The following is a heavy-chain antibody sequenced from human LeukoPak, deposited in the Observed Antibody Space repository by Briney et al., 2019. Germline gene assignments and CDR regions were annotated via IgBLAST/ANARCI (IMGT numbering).Heavy chain of an antibody. Sequence: PGGSLRLSCVGSGFTFSNSAMTWVRQAPGKGLEWVSGISGSGGAAYYADSVKGQFTITRDNSRNTLYLQMDSLRAEDTAIYYCATSGSLRLGELSPFDYWGLGTLVTVSS. J-gene: IGHJ4*02. CDR1: GFTFSNSA. CDR2: ISGSGGAA. V-gene: IGHV3-23*01. D-gene: IGHD3-16*01. CDR3: ATSGSLRLGELSPFDY.